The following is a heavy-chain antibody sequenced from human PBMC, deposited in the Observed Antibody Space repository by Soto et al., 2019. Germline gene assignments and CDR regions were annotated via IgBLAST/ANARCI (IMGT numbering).Heavy chain of an antibody. CDR2: ISWNSGSI. D-gene: IGHD2-2*01. V-gene: IGHV3-9*01. CDR3: AKDISVVVPAAPYYYYYGMDV. J-gene: IGHJ6*02. CDR1: GFTFYDYA. Sequence: QPWGSLRLSCAASGFTFYDYAIHCFRQSPCKCLEWVSGISWNSGSIGYADSVKGRFTISRDNAKNSLYLQMNSLRAEDTALYYCAKDISVVVPAAPYYYYYGMDVWGQGTTVTVSS.